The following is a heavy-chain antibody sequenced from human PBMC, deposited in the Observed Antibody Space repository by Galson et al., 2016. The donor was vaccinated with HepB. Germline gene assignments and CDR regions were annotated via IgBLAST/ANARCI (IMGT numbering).Heavy chain of an antibody. CDR1: GFTFNNYG. Sequence: SLRLFCATSGFTFNNYGFHWVRQAPGKGLEWVAVIWYDGSKEFYADYAKGRFTISRDDSKNTLFLQMNSLRGEDTALYYCARGRSSAGYFGLDVWGQGTAVTVSS. V-gene: IGHV3-33*02. CDR3: ARGRSSAGYFGLDV. J-gene: IGHJ6*02. CDR2: IWYDGSKE. D-gene: IGHD6-25*01.